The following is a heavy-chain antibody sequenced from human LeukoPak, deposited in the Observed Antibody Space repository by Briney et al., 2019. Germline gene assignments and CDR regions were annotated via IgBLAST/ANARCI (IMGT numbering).Heavy chain of an antibody. CDR3: AREDSIAAAGLDAFD. V-gene: IGHV4-59*01. Sequence: PSETLSLTCTVSGGSISSYYWSWIRQPPGKGLEWIGYIYYSGSTNYNPSLKSRVTISVDTSKNQFSLKLSSVTAADTAVYYCAREDSIAAAGLDAFDIGAKGQWSPSLQ. J-gene: IGHJ3*02. CDR1: GGSISSYY. CDR2: IYYSGST. D-gene: IGHD6-13*01.